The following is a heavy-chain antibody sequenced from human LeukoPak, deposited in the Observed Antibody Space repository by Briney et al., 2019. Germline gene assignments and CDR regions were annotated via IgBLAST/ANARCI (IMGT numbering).Heavy chain of an antibody. D-gene: IGHD2-2*01. J-gene: IGHJ4*02. CDR2: IYYSGST. CDR3: ARGIVVVPAAISPRSRYFDY. V-gene: IGHV4-39*01. Sequence: SETLSLTCAVSGGSISSSSYYWGWIRQPPGKGLEWIGSIYYSGSTYYNPSLRSRVTISVDTSKNQFSLKLSSVTAADTAVYYCARGIVVVPAAISPRSRYFDYWGQGTLVTASS. CDR1: GGSISSSSYY.